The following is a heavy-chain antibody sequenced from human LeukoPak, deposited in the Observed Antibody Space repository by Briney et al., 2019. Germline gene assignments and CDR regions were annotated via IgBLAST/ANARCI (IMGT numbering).Heavy chain of an antibody. CDR2: MNPNSGNT. J-gene: IGHJ6*02. CDR1: GYTFTSYD. D-gene: IGHD6-25*01. CDR3: ARDPDSSGLYGMDV. Sequence: ASVKVSCKASGYTFTSYDINWVRQATGQGLEWMGWMNPNSGNTGYAQKFQGRVTMTRNTSISTAYMKLSSLRSEDTAVYYCARDPDSSGLYGMDVWGQGTTVTVSS. V-gene: IGHV1-8*01.